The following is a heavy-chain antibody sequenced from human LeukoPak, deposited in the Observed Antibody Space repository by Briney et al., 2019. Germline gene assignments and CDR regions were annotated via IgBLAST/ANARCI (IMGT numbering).Heavy chain of an antibody. CDR1: GGTFISYA. Sequence: ASVKVSCKASGGTFISYAISWVRQAPGQGLEWMGIINPGGGSTSYAQKFQGRVTMTRDTSTSTVYMELSSLRSEDTAVYYCARDRPARHGMDVWGQGTTVTVSS. CDR2: INPGGGST. D-gene: IGHD6-6*01. V-gene: IGHV1-46*01. CDR3: ARDRPARHGMDV. J-gene: IGHJ6*02.